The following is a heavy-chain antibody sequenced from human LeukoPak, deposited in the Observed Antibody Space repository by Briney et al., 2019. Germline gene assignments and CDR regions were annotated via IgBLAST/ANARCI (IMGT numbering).Heavy chain of an antibody. CDR1: GHTFTGYY. CDR3: AREGIAVTAPRYFDL. CDR2: INPNSGGT. D-gene: IGHD6-19*01. J-gene: IGHJ2*01. Sequence: ASVKVSCKPSGHTFTGYYIHWVRQAPGQRLEWMGWINPNSGGTNYAQKLQGWVTMTRDTSISAVYLELSRLKSNDTAIFYCAREGIAVTAPRYFDLWGRGTLVTVSS. V-gene: IGHV1-2*04.